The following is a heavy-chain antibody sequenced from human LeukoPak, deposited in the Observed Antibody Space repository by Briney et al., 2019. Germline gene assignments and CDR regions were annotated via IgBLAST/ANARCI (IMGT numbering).Heavy chain of an antibody. D-gene: IGHD2-15*01. V-gene: IGHV6-1*01. CDR3: ARVGPPAGYCSGGSCLRRYGMDV. CDR2: TYYRSKWYN. CDR1: GDSVSSNSAA. J-gene: IGHJ6*02. Sequence: SQTLSLTCAISGDSVSSNSAAWNWIRQSPSRGLEWLGRTYYRSKWYNDYAVSVKSRITINPDTFKNQFSLQLNSVTPEDTAVYYCARVGPPAGYCSGGSCLRRYGMDVWGQGTTVTVSS.